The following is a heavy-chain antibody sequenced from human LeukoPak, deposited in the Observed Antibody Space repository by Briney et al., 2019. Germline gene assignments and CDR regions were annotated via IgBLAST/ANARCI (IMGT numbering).Heavy chain of an antibody. D-gene: IGHD6-13*01. Sequence: GASVKVSCKASGYTFTGYYIHWVRQAPGQGLEWMGWINPNSGGTNYVHKFQDRVTMTRDTSISTAYMDLSRLRSDDTAVYYCARSSSTWCDYWGQGALVTVSS. CDR3: ARSSSTWCDY. J-gene: IGHJ4*02. CDR1: GYTFTGYY. V-gene: IGHV1-2*07. CDR2: INPNSGGT.